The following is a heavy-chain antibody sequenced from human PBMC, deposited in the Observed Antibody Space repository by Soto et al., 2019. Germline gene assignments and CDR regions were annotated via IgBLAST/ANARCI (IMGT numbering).Heavy chain of an antibody. V-gene: IGHV4-59*01. CDR1: GDSISAYS. D-gene: IGHD5-12*01. CDR3: AREGNLGRWLTPLDF. CDR2: IHYNGNT. Sequence: QVQLQVSGPGLVKPSETLSLTCTVSGDSISAYSWSWVRQPPGKGLEWIGNIHYNGNTKYNPSLKSRVTMSLDTSKNQFPLGLISVTAADTAKYFCAREGNLGRWLTPLDFWGQGTLVTVSS. J-gene: IGHJ4*02.